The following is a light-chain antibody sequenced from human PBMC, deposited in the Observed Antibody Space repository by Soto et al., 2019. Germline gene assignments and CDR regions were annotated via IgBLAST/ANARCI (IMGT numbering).Light chain of an antibody. CDR1: QSVGSY. CDR2: DAS. J-gene: IGKJ4*01. Sequence: EIVLPQSPATLSLSPGDRATLSCRARQSVGSYLGWYQQRPGQAPRLLIYDASNRATGIPARFSGSGSGTDVTLAISSLEPEDFAVYYCQQRSDWPATFGGGTKVEIK. V-gene: IGKV3-11*01. CDR3: QQRSDWPAT.